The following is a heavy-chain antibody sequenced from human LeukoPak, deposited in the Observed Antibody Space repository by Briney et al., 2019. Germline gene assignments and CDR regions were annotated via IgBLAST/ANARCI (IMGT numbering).Heavy chain of an antibody. V-gene: IGHV1-8*01. CDR2: MNPNSGNT. CDR1: GYTFTSYD. Sequence: ASVKVSCKASGYTFTSYDINWVRQATGQGLEWMGWMNPNSGNTGYAQKFQGRVTMTEDTSTDTAYMELSSLRSEDTAVYYCATDPDIVVVPAAIKGIWGQGTMVTVSS. J-gene: IGHJ3*02. D-gene: IGHD2-2*01. CDR3: ATDPDIVVVPAAIKGI.